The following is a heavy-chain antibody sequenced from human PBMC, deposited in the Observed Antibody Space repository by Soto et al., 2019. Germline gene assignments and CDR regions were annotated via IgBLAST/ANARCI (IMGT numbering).Heavy chain of an antibody. V-gene: IGHV3-11*01. D-gene: IGHD2-2*01. CDR3: ARDWDIVLVPAAMSHYYGMDV. CDR1: GFTFSDYY. CDR2: ISSNGSTI. Sequence: QVQLVESGGGLVKPGGSLRLSCAASGFTFSDYYMSWIRQAPGKGLEWVSYISSNGSTIYYADSVKGRFTISRDNVKNSLYLQMNSLRAEDTAVYYCARDWDIVLVPAAMSHYYGMDVWGQGTTVTVSS. J-gene: IGHJ6*02.